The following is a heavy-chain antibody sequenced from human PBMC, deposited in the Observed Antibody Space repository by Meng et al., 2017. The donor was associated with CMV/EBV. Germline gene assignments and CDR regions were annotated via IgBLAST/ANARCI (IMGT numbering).Heavy chain of an antibody. CDR3: ASGLGKGHHYGISAERFGELLSLGY. Sequence: ASVKVSCKASGYTFTSYGISWVRQAPGQGLEWMGWISAYNGNTNYAQKLQGRVTITTDESTSTAYMELSSLRSEDTAVYYCASGLGKGHHYGISAERFGELLSLGYWGQGTLVTVSS. J-gene: IGHJ4*02. D-gene: IGHD3-10*01. CDR1: GYTFTSYG. CDR2: ISAYNGNT. V-gene: IGHV1-18*01.